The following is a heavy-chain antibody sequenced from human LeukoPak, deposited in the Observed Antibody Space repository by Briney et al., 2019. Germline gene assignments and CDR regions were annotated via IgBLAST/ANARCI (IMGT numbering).Heavy chain of an antibody. Sequence: GGSLRLSCVPSGFSFSNYAMSWVRQAPGKGLEWVSVIYSGGSTYYADSVKGRFTISRDNSKNTLYLQMNSLRAEDTAVYYCARASGYYYFDYWGQGTLVTVSS. J-gene: IGHJ4*02. CDR3: ARASGYYYFDY. CDR1: GFSFSNYA. V-gene: IGHV3-53*01. CDR2: IYSGGST. D-gene: IGHD5-12*01.